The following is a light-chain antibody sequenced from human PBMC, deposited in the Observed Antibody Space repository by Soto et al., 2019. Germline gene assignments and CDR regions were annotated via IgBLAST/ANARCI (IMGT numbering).Light chain of an antibody. CDR3: CSYAGSYNVV. Sequence: QSALTQPRSVSGSPGQSVTISCTGTRSDVGGYDYVSWYQQYPGKAPKLMIYDVIKRPSGVPDRFSGSKSGNTASLTISGLQAEDEADYYRCSYAGSYNVVFGGGTKVTVL. V-gene: IGLV2-11*01. CDR2: DVI. J-gene: IGLJ2*01. CDR1: RSDVGGYDY.